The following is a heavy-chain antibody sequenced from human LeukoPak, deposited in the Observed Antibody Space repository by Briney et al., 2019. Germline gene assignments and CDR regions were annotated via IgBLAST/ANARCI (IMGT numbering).Heavy chain of an antibody. CDR3: ARNRWFGEFLFDY. V-gene: IGHV3-48*02. D-gene: IGHD3-10*01. CDR1: GFSFSSYN. Sequence: GGSLRLSCAASGFSFSSYNMNWVRQAPGKGLEWVSHISSSSNTIYYADSVKGRFTISRDNANNSLYLQMNSLRDEDTAVYYCARNRWFGEFLFDYWGQGTRVTVSS. J-gene: IGHJ4*02. CDR2: ISSSSNTI.